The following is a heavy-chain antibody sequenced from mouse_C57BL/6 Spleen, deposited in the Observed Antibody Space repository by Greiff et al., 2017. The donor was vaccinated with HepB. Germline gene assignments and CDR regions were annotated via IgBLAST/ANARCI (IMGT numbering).Heavy chain of an antibody. Sequence: VQVVESGAELVRPGTSVKMSCKASGYTFTNYWIGWAKQRPGHGLEWIGDIYPGGGYTNYNEKFKGKATLTADKSSSTAYMQFSSLTSEDSAIYYCARGPYDYDDGYYAMDYWGQGTSVTVSS. V-gene: IGHV1-63*01. CDR1: GYTFTNYW. D-gene: IGHD2-4*01. J-gene: IGHJ4*01. CDR2: IYPGGGYT. CDR3: ARGPYDYDDGYYAMDY.